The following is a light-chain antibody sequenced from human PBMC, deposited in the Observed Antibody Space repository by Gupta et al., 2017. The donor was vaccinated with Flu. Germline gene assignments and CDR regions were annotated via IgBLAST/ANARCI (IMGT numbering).Light chain of an antibody. J-gene: IGLJ1*01. CDR3: GVWDDSLSGHYV. CDR1: NFGSYT. Sequence: NFGSYTVDWYQQVPVSAPKLLIYDFSDRPSWVPDRFSVSKSGTSASLAISGLQSEDEADYYCGVWDDSLSGHYVFGSGTKVTVL. CDR2: DFS. V-gene: IGLV1-44*01.